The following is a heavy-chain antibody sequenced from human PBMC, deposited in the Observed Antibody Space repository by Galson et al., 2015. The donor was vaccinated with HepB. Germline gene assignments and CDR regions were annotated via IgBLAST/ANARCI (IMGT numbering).Heavy chain of an antibody. CDR2: IYYRGST. CDR3: STYNAGSVYYYGSRSYDSYGMDV. V-gene: IGHV4-39*01. Sequence: SETLSLTCNVSGGSISNNTYYWNWVRQPPGNGLEWVASIYYRGSTYYNPSLKSRVTISVDTSKNQFSLRLSSVTAADTAVYYCSTYNAGSVYYYGSRSYDSYGMDVWGQGTTVTVSS. D-gene: IGHD3-10*01. CDR1: GGSISNNTYY. J-gene: IGHJ6*02.